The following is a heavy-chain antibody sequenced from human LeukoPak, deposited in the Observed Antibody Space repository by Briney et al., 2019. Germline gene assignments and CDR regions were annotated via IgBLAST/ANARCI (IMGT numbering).Heavy chain of an antibody. J-gene: IGHJ4*02. CDR3: ALYGDYAGVY. V-gene: IGHV3-21*01. CDR2: ISSSSNYI. Sequence: GRSLRLSCAASGFTFSSYAMHWVRQAPGKGLEWVSSISSSSNYIYYADSVKGRFTISRDNAKNSLYLQMNSLRAEDTAVYYCALYGDYAGVYWGQGTLVTVSS. CDR1: GFTFSSYA. D-gene: IGHD4-17*01.